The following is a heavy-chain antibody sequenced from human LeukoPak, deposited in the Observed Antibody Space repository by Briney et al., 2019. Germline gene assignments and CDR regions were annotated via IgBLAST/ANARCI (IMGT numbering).Heavy chain of an antibody. V-gene: IGHV3-74*01. CDR2: INSDGSWT. J-gene: IGHJ4*02. Sequence: GGSLRLSCAASGNYWMHWVRQAPGRGLVWVSHINSDGSWTSYADSVKGRFTISKDNAKNTVYLQMNSLRAEDTAVYYCVSSYETYWGRGTLVTVSS. CDR1: GNYW. D-gene: IGHD3-22*01. CDR3: VSSYETY.